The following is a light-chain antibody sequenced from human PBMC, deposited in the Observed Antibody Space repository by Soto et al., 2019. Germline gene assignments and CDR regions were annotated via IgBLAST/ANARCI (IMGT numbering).Light chain of an antibody. V-gene: IGKV1-5*03. J-gene: IGKJ1*01. CDR2: KAS. CDR1: QSISSW. CDR3: QQYNSYPWT. Sequence: DIQMTQSPSTLSSSVLDRVTSTCGASQSISSWLAWYQQKPGQAPKLLIYKASSLGSGVPSRFSGSGSGTEFTLTISSLQPDDFATYYCQQYNSYPWTFGQGTKVDIK.